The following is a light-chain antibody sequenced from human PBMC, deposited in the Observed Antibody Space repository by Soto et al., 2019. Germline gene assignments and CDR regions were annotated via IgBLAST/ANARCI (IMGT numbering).Light chain of an antibody. CDR2: EVT. CDR3: SSYTNINTRACV. V-gene: IGLV2-14*01. J-gene: IGLJ1*01. Sequence: QSVLTQPASVSGSTGQSITISCTGTSGDIGSYNRVSWYQQHPGKAPKLIISEVTDRPSGVSNRFSGSKSGNTASLTISGLQAEDEAEYYCSSYTNINTRACVFGTGTKVTVL. CDR1: SGDIGSYNR.